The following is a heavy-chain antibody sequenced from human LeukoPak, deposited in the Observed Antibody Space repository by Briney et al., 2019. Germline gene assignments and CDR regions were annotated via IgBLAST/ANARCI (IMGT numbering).Heavy chain of an antibody. J-gene: IGHJ4*02. CDR3: AKDQLQGHYFDY. Sequence: GGSLRLSCAASGFTFSSYAISWVRQAPGKGLEWVSAISGSGSNTYYPGSVKGRFTISRDNTKNTLYLQMNSMRAENTAVYYCAKDQLQGHYFDYWGQGTMVTVSS. CDR2: ISGSGSNT. CDR1: GFTFSSYA. V-gene: IGHV3-23*01.